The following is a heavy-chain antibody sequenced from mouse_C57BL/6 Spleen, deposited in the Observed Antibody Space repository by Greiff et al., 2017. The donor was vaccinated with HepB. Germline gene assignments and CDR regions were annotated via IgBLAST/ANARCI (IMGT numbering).Heavy chain of an antibody. CDR3: TYDYDYWYFDV. CDR2: IRLKSDNYAT. J-gene: IGHJ1*03. D-gene: IGHD2-4*01. V-gene: IGHV6-3*01. Sequence: EVQRVESGGGLVQPGGSMKLSCVASGFTFSNYWMNWVRQSPEKGLEWVAQIRLKSDNYATHYAESVKGRFTISRDDSKSSVYLQMNNLRAEDTGIYYCTYDYDYWYFDVWGTGTTVTVSS. CDR1: GFTFSNYW.